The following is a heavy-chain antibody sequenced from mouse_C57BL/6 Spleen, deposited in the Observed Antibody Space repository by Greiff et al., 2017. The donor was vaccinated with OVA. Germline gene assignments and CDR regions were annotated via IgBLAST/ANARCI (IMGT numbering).Heavy chain of an antibody. CDR3: ARSGAMDY. Sequence: LQQSGPGILQSSQTLSLTCSFSGFSLSTSGMCVSWLRPPSGMGLVWLAHIYWDDDKRYNPSLKSRLTISKDTSRNQVFLKITSVDTADTATYDCARSGAMDYWGQGTSVTVSS. CDR2: IYWDDDK. CDR1: GFSLSTSGMC. J-gene: IGHJ4*01. V-gene: IGHV8-12*01.